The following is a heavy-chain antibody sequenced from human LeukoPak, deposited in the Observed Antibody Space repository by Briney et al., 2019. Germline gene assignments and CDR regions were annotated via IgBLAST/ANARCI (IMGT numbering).Heavy chain of an antibody. V-gene: IGHV4-4*07. CDR3: ARDIRSHNGPGGYYYYYMDV. CDR1: GDSMSDSY. J-gene: IGHJ6*03. D-gene: IGHD2-8*01. Sequence: SETLSLTCTVSGDSMSDSYWSWIRQRAGKGLEWIGRIYASGSTHYNPSLKSRVPLSVDTYSKQFSLTLSSVPAADTAVYHCARDIRSHNGPGGYYYYYMDVWGKGTTVTVSS. CDR2: IYASGST.